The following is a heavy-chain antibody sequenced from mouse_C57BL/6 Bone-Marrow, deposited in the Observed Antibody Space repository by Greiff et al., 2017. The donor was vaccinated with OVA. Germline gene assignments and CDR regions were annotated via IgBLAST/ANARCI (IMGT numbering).Heavy chain of an antibody. D-gene: IGHD1-1*01. CDR3: ARDNYGSSSLFDY. CDR1: GFTFSSYA. CDR2: ISDGGSYT. J-gene: IGHJ2*01. V-gene: IGHV5-4*01. Sequence: EVKLVESGGGLVKPGGSLKLSCAASGFTFSSYAMSWVRQTPEKRLEWVATISDGGSYTYYPDNVKGRFTISRDNAKNNRYLQMSHLKSEDTAMYYCARDNYGSSSLFDYWGQGTTLTVSS.